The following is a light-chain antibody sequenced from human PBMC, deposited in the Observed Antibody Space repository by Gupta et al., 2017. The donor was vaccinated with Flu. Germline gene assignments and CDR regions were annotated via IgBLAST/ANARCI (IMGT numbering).Light chain of an antibody. CDR1: QRVLYNSNNKNY. Sequence: NCKSSQRVLYNSNNKNYLAWYQQKPGQPPKFLIYWASTRQSGVPDRLNGSGSGTDFSLTISSLQAEDVAVYYCQQYYSSPRTFGQGTKVEIK. CDR2: WAS. J-gene: IGKJ1*01. V-gene: IGKV4-1*01. CDR3: QQYYSSPRT.